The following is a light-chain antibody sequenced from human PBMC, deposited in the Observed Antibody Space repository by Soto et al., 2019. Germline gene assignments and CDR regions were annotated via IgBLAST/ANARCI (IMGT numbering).Light chain of an antibody. V-gene: IGKV1-9*01. CDR1: RGIASF. CDR3: QQLNSFFLS. Sequence: DIQLTQSPSFLSASVVDRVTITCRPSRGIASFLAWYQQKPGKAPNLLIFAASTLQSGVPSRFSGTGFWKEFTLTISSLQPDDFATYYCQQLNSFFLSFGGGTKVEIK. CDR2: AAS. J-gene: IGKJ4*01.